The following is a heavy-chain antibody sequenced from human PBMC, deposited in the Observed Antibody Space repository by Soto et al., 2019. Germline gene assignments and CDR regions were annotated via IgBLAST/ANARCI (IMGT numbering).Heavy chain of an antibody. D-gene: IGHD5-12*01. J-gene: IGHJ4*02. V-gene: IGHV3-48*01. CDR2: ISSSSSTI. CDR1: GFTFSGHS. CDR3: ARLVATNIDY. Sequence: PGGSLRLSCLASGFTFSGHSMNWVRQAPGKGLEWVSYISSSSSTIYYADSVKGRFTISRDNAKNSLYLQMNSLRAEDTALYYCARLVATNIDYWGQGTLVTVSS.